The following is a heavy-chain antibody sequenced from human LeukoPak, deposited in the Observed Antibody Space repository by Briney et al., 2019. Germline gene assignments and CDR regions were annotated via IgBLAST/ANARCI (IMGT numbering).Heavy chain of an antibody. Sequence: ASVKVSCKASGYTFTGYYMHWVRQAPGQGLEWMGWINPNSGGTNYARKFQGRVTMTRDTSISTAYMELSRLRSDDTAVYYCARPLYSSSSELDAFDIWGQGTMVTVSS. CDR1: GYTFTGYY. CDR3: ARPLYSSSSELDAFDI. J-gene: IGHJ3*02. CDR2: INPNSGGT. V-gene: IGHV1-2*02. D-gene: IGHD6-6*01.